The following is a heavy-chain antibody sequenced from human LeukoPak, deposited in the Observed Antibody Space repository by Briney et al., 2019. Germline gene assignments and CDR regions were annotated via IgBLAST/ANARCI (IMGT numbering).Heavy chain of an antibody. Sequence: ASVKVSCKASGYTFTSYDINWVRQATGQGLEWMGWMNPNSGNTGYAQKLQGRVTMTTDTSTSTAYMELRSLRSDDTAVYYCARADILKSLDYWGQGTLVTVSS. CDR2: MNPNSGNT. CDR3: ARADILKSLDY. J-gene: IGHJ4*02. D-gene: IGHD3-9*01. CDR1: GYTFTSYD. V-gene: IGHV1-8*01.